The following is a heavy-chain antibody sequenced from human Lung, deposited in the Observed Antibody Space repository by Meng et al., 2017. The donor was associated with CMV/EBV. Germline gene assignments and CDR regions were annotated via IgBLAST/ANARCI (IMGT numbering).Heavy chain of an antibody. J-gene: IGHJ6*02. CDR1: GGSISSSSYY. D-gene: IGHD3-16*01. CDR2: IYYSGST. V-gene: IGHV4-39*01. Sequence: SETLSLXCTVSGGSISSSSYYWGWIRQPPGKGLEWIGCIYYSGSTYYNPSHMSRVTISVDTYKNQFSLKLSSVTAADTAVYYCARRFGEWQQPYYYYYCMDVWGQGTXVTVSS. CDR3: ARRFGEWQQPYYYYYCMDV.